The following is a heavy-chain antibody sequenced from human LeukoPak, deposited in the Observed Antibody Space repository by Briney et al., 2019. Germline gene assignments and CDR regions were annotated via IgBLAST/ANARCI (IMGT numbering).Heavy chain of an antibody. CDR2: IYSGGST. CDR3: ARGGWVRAMAIDY. Sequence: GGSLRLSCAASGFTVSSNYMSWVRQAPGKGQEWVSVIYSGGSTYYADSVKGRFTISRDNSKNTLYLQMNSLRAEDTAVYYCARGGWVRAMAIDYWGQGTLVTVSS. CDR1: GFTVSSNY. D-gene: IGHD5-18*01. V-gene: IGHV3-53*01. J-gene: IGHJ4*02.